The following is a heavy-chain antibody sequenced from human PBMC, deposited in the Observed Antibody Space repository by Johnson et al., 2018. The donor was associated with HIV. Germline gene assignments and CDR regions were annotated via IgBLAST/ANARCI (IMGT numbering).Heavy chain of an antibody. CDR3: AKFHGSSASDAFDI. CDR2: IRYDGSNK. Sequence: QVQLVESGGGLVQPGGSLRLSCAVSGFTFNSYAMSWVRQAPGKGLEWVAFIRYDGSNKYYADSVKGRFTISRDNSKNTLYLQMNSLRAEDTAVYYCAKFHGSSASDAFDIWGQGTMVTVSS. J-gene: IGHJ3*02. V-gene: IGHV3-30*02. CDR1: GFTFNSYA. D-gene: IGHD2-2*01.